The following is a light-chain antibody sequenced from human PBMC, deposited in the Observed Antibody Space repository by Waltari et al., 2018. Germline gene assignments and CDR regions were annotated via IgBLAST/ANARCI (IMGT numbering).Light chain of an antibody. CDR1: SDDIRAYNL. V-gene: IGLV2-23*02. Sequence: HSALTQPASVSGSPGQSISISCTGSSDDIRAYNLVSWYQKCPGKAPKLIIFGVNNRPSGVSPRFSASRSGVTASLTISGLQAEDEGEYYCASYAGSGTYVFGTGTKVTVL. J-gene: IGLJ1*01. CDR2: GVN. CDR3: ASYAGSGTYV.